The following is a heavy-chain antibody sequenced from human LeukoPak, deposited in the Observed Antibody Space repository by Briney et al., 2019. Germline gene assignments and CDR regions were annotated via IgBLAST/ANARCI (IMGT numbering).Heavy chain of an antibody. V-gene: IGHV3-30*03. D-gene: IGHD3-16*01. J-gene: IGHJ5*02. CDR3: AREELGSSLGFDP. CDR2: ISFNGSNK. Sequence: PGGSLRLSCVASGFTLSSYGMHWVRQAPGKGLEWVAVISFNGSNKYYADSVKGRFTISRDNSKNTLYLQMNSLRAEDTAVYYCAREELGSSLGFDPWGQGTLVTVSS. CDR1: GFTLSSYG.